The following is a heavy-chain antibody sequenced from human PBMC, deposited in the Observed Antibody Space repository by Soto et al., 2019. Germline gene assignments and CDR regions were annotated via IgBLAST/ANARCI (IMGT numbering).Heavy chain of an antibody. V-gene: IGHV4-61*01. J-gene: IGHJ5*02. Sequence: QVQLQESGPGLVKPSETLSLTCTVSGGSVSSGSYYWSWIRQPPGKGLEWIGYIYYSGSTNYNPSLKSRVTISVDTSKNQFSLKLSSVTAADTAVYYCARDVRWFGELPFPFDPWGQGTLVTVSS. CDR2: IYYSGST. CDR3: ARDVRWFGELPFPFDP. CDR1: GGSVSSGSYY. D-gene: IGHD3-10*01.